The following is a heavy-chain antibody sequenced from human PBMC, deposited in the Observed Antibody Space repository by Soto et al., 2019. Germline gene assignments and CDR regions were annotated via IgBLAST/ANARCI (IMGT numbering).Heavy chain of an antibody. CDR2: MYNTGST. V-gene: IGHV4-59*01. CDR1: GGTISRYY. CDR3: ARDLWGYCGTDCYPLDV. D-gene: IGHD2-21*02. Sequence: QAQLQESGPGLVKPSETLSLTCTVSGGTISRYYWSWIRQPPGKGLEWIGYMYNTGSTVYNPSFNNRHTISVDTTKNQFSLKLNSVTAADTAVYYCARDLWGYCGTDCYPLDVW. J-gene: IGHJ6*01.